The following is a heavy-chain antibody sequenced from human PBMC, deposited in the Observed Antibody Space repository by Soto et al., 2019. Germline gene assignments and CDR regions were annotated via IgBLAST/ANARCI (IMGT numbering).Heavy chain of an antibody. V-gene: IGHV4-30-2*01. J-gene: IGHJ5*02. CDR2: IYHSGST. Sequence: SETLSLTCAVSGGSISSGGYSWSWIRQPPGKGLEWIGYIYHSGSTYYNPSLKSRVTISVDRSKNQFSLKLSSVTAADTAVYYCARVSDDLGNWVDPWGQGTLVTVS. CDR1: GGSISSGGYS. D-gene: IGHD3-16*01. CDR3: ARVSDDLGNWVDP.